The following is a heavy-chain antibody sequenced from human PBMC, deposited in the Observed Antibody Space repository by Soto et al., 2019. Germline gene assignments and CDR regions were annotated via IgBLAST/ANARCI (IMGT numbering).Heavy chain of an antibody. CDR3: ARVNSGYDWYYFGY. Sequence: KPSETLSLTCAVSGGSISSGGYSWSWIRQPPGKGLEWIGYIYHSGSTYYNPSLKSRVTISVDRSKNQFSLKLSSVTAADTAVYYCARVNSGYDWYYFGYWGQGTLVTVSS. D-gene: IGHD5-12*01. CDR2: IYHSGST. J-gene: IGHJ4*02. V-gene: IGHV4-30-2*01. CDR1: GGSISSGGYS.